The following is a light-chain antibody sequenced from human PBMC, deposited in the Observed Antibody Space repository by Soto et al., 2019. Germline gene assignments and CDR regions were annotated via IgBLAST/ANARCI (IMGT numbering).Light chain of an antibody. CDR3: QQYSHLIT. V-gene: IGKV1-5*03. CDR2: KAS. Sequence: DIQMTQSPSTLSGSVGDRVTITCRASQTISGWLAWYQQKPGKAPKLLIYKASTLKSGVPSRFSGSGSGTDFTFTISSLQPEDIATYYCQQYSHLITFGQGTRLEIK. CDR1: QTISGW. J-gene: IGKJ5*01.